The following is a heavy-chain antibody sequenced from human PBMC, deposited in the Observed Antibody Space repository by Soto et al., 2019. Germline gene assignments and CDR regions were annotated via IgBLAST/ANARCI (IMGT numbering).Heavy chain of an antibody. CDR2: ISAYNGKT. J-gene: IGHJ6*02. D-gene: IGHD5-12*01. CDR1: GYTFTSYG. V-gene: IGHV1-18*01. Sequence: QVQLVQSGGEVKKPGASVKLSCTASGYTFTSYGISWVRQAPGQGLEWMGWISAYNGKTNYAQNVQGRVTMXTXTXARTAYMDLRSLRSDDTAVYYCARGGDVNYYHGMDVWGQGTTVTVSS. CDR3: ARGGDVNYYHGMDV.